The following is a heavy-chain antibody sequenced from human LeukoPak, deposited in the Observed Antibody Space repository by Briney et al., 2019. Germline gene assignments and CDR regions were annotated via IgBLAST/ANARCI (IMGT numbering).Heavy chain of an antibody. D-gene: IGHD2/OR15-2a*01. CDR2: IYYSGST. CDR1: AGSMSYYY. V-gene: IGHV4-59*01. J-gene: IGHJ3*02. CDR3: ARSNSRRDAFDI. Sequence: SETLSLTHIVPAGSMSYYYWSWIRQSAGQGLEWIGDIYYSGSTNYNPSLKSRVTISVDTSKNQVSLKLSSVTAADTAVYYCARSNSRRDAFDIWGQGTMVTVSS.